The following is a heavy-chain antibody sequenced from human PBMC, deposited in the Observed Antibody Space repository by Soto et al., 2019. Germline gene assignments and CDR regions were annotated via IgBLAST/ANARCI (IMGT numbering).Heavy chain of an antibody. CDR2: ISWNSGSI. CDR3: AKGHDFWSGYSTFDY. D-gene: IGHD3-3*01. J-gene: IGHJ4*02. V-gene: IGHV3-9*01. Sequence: SLRLSCEASGFTFDVYAVHWVRQARGKGLEWVSGISWNSGSIGYADSVKGRFTISRDNAKNSLYLQMNSLRAEDTALYYCAKGHDFWSGYSTFDYWGQGTLVTVSS. CDR1: GFTFDVYA.